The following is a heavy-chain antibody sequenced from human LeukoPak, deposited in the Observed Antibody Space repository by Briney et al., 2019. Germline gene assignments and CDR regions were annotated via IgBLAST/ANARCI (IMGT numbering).Heavy chain of an antibody. CDR1: GGSISSSSYY. Sequence: SETLSLTCTVSGGSISSSSYYWGWIRQPPGKGLEWIGSIYYSGSTYYNPSLKSRVTISVDTSKNQFSLKLSSVTAADTAVYYCARAGAIKALGYFDYWGQGTLVTVSS. J-gene: IGHJ4*02. V-gene: IGHV4-39*07. D-gene: IGHD3-9*01. CDR2: IYYSGST. CDR3: ARAGAIKALGYFDY.